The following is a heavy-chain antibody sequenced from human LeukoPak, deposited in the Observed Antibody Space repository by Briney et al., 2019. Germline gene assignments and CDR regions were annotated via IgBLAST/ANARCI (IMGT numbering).Heavy chain of an antibody. D-gene: IGHD4-11*01. CDR1: GFTFSSYT. CDR3: TTRLQHHFDY. Sequence: GGALRLSCATSGFTFSSYTMNWVRPTPGKGLQWVSTIRDGSRNTHYAGSVNGRFTISRDDFLNVVYLQMNSLTVEDTAVYYCTTRLQHHFDYWGQGTQVTVSS. J-gene: IGHJ4*02. CDR2: IRDGSRNT. V-gene: IGHV3-23*01.